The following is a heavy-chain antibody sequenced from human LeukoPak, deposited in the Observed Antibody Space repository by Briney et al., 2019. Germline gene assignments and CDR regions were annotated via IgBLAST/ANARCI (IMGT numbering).Heavy chain of an antibody. CDR3: ARDSLLRGSGWDYWYFDL. J-gene: IGHJ2*01. CDR1: GGSISSFY. CDR2: MSYSGST. V-gene: IGHV4-59*01. D-gene: IGHD6-25*01. Sequence: PSETLSLTCTVSGGSISSFYWSWIRQPPGKGLEWIGYMSYSGSTNYNPSLKSRVTISLDTSKNQFSLRLSSVIAADTAVYYCARDSLLRGSGWDYWYFDLWGRGTLVTVSS.